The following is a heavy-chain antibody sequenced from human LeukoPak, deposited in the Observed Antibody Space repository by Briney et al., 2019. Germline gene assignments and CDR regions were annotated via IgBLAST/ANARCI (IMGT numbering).Heavy chain of an antibody. Sequence: SQTLSLACAISGDSVSSNIAAWNWIRQSPSRGLEWLGRAYYRSRWYIDYAISVKSRIIINPDTSRNQFSLQLRSVTPEDTAMYYCARGNGDHWGQGTLVTVSS. CDR2: AYYRSRWYI. CDR3: ARGNGDH. J-gene: IGHJ4*02. V-gene: IGHV6-1*01. CDR1: GDSVSSNIAA. D-gene: IGHD2-8*01.